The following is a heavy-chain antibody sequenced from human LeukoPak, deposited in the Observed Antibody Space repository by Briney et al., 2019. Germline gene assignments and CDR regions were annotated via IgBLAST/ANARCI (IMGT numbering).Heavy chain of an antibody. CDR3: TTDRNPQDYGDPWVRNSAYEISPVRDY. J-gene: IGHJ4*02. CDR1: GFTFSNAW. CDR2: IKSKTDGGTT. V-gene: IGHV3-15*01. Sequence: GGSLRLSCAASGFTFSNAWMSWVRQAPGKGLEWVGRIKSKTDGGTTDYAAPVKGRFTISRDDSKNTLYLQMNSLKTEDTAVYYCTTDRNPQDYGDPWVRNSAYEISPVRDYWGQGTLVTVSS. D-gene: IGHD4-17*01.